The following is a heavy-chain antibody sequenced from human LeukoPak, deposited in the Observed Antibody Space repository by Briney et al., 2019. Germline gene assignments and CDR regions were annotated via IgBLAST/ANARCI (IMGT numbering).Heavy chain of an antibody. Sequence: SETLSLTCTVSGGSISSYYWGWIRQPPGKGLEWIGSIYYSGSTYYNPSLKSRVTISVDTSKNQFSLKLSSVTAADTAVYYCARPNAPGGYSSGWYTPTYWFDPWGQGTLVTVSS. CDR3: ARPNAPGGYSSGWYTPTYWFDP. D-gene: IGHD6-19*01. CDR1: GGSISSYY. CDR2: IYYSGST. J-gene: IGHJ5*02. V-gene: IGHV4-39*01.